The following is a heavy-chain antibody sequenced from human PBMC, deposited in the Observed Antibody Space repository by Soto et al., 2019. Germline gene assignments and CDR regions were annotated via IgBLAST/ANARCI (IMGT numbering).Heavy chain of an antibody. V-gene: IGHV4-39*01. CDR1: GGSISSSSYY. CDR3: ARLGDFRRGYYLHGMDV. CDR2: IYYSGST. Sequence: PSETLSLTCTVSGGSISSSSYYWGWIRQPPGKGLEWIGSIYYSGSTYYNPSLKSRVTISVDTSKNQFSLKLSSVTAADTAVYYCARLGDFRRGYYLHGMDVWGQGTTVTVSS. D-gene: IGHD3-3*01. J-gene: IGHJ6*02.